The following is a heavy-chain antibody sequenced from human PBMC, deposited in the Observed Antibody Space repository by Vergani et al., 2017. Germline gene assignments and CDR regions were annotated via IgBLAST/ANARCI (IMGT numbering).Heavy chain of an antibody. CDR2: ISSSSYI. CDR3: ARGYDILTGGYGMDV. D-gene: IGHD3-9*01. J-gene: IGHJ6*02. CDR1: GFTFSSYS. Sequence: EVQLVESGGGLVKPGGSLRLSCAASGFTFSSYSMNWVRQAPGKGLEWVSSISSSSYIYYADSVKGRFTISRDNAKNSLYLQMNSLRAEDTAVYYCARGYDILTGGYGMDVWGQGTTVTVSS. V-gene: IGHV3-21*01.